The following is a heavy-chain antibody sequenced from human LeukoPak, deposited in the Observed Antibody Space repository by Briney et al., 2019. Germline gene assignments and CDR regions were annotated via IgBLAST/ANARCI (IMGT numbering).Heavy chain of an antibody. V-gene: IGHV1-69*13. Sequence: SVKVSCKAYGGTFSTYAISWVRQAPGQGLEWMGGIIPILGTANYAQKFQGRVTISADEFTRTAYVEVSSLRSEDTAVYYCARDAPSETTMVSAFDIWGQGTMVTVSS. J-gene: IGHJ3*02. D-gene: IGHD5-18*01. CDR1: GGTFSTYA. CDR3: ARDAPSETTMVSAFDI. CDR2: IIPILGTA.